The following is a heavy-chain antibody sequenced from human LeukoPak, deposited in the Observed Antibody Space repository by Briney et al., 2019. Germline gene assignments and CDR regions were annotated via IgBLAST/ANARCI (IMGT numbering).Heavy chain of an antibody. CDR3: ARYSSSWNFDY. D-gene: IGHD6-13*01. J-gene: IGHJ4*02. CDR1: GGSISSSSYY. Sequence: PSETLSLTCTVSGGSISSSSYYWGWIRQPPGKGLEWIGSIYYSGSTYYNPSLKSRVTISVDTSKNQFSLKLSSVTAADTAVYYCARYSSSWNFDYRGQGTLVTVSS. CDR2: IYYSGST. V-gene: IGHV4-39*01.